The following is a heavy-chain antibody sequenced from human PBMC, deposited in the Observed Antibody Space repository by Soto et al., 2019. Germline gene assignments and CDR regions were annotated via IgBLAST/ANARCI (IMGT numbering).Heavy chain of an antibody. CDR3: ARATLNYYDSSGYHGYFQH. J-gene: IGHJ1*01. CDR1: GGSISSGGYS. D-gene: IGHD3-22*01. Sequence: SETLSLTCAVSGGSISSGGYSWSWIRQPPGKGLEWIGYIYHSGSTYYNQSLKSRVTISVDRSKNQFSLKLSSVTAADTAVYYCARATLNYYDSSGYHGYFQHWGQGTLVTVSS. CDR2: IYHSGST. V-gene: IGHV4-30-2*01.